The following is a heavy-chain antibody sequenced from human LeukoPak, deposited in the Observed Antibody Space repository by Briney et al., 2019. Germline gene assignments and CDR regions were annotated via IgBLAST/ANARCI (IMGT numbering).Heavy chain of an antibody. CDR3: ARAKMPGIQTAGRVNYFEF. J-gene: IGHJ4*02. CDR1: EFTFSNYD. Sequence: GGSLRLSCAASEFTFSNYDMHWVRQATGKGLEWVSTIDTAGNTWYPDSVKGRFTISGENAKNSLTLQMNSLRVGDTAVYYCARAKMPGIQTAGRVNYFEFWGQGTLVTVSS. V-gene: IGHV3-13*01. CDR2: IDTAGNT. D-gene: IGHD6-13*01.